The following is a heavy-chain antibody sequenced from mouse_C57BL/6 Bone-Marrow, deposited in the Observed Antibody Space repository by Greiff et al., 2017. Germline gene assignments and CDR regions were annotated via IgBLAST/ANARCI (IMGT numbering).Heavy chain of an antibody. Sequence: QVQLQQSGAELVRPGASVKLSCKASGYTFTDYYINWVKQRPGQGLEWIARIYPGSGNTYYNEKFKGKATLTAEKSSSTAYMQLSSLTSEDSAVYFCARRLRGYYFAYWGQGTTLTVSS. CDR1: GYTFTDYY. CDR3: ARRLRGYYFAY. D-gene: IGHD2-4*01. CDR2: IYPGSGNT. J-gene: IGHJ2*01. V-gene: IGHV1-76*01.